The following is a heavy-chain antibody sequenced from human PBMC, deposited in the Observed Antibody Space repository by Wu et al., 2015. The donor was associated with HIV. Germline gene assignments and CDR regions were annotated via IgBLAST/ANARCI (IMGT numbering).Heavy chain of an antibody. D-gene: IGHD3-10*01. CDR2: IVPLFDAP. V-gene: IGHV1-69*13. CDR3: ATSADFSGVSDYYYMDV. Sequence: QVQLVQSGAEVKKPGSSVRVSCKASGGTFSTYAINWVRQAPGQGLEWMGRIVPLFDAPNYAQRFHDRLAITADGSTTTAYMELRRLKFDDTAVYYCATSADFSGVSDYYYMDVWGKGTMVTVSS. J-gene: IGHJ6*03. CDR1: GGTFSTYA.